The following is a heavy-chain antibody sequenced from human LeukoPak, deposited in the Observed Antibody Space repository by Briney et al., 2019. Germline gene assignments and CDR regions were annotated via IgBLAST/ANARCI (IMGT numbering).Heavy chain of an antibody. CDR2: INHNGNVN. CDR1: GFTFGGYW. V-gene: IGHV3-7*03. D-gene: IGHD3-16*01. Sequence: GGSLRLSVAAPGFTFGGYWRNWAPKAPGKGLEGVASINHNGNVNYYVDSVKGRFTISRDNAKSSLYLQMSNLRAEDTAVYFGARGGGLDVWGQGATVTVSS. CDR3: ARGGGLDV. J-gene: IGHJ6*02.